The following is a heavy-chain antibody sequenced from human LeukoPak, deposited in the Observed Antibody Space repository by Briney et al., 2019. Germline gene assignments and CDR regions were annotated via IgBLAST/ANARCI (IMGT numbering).Heavy chain of an antibody. V-gene: IGHV4-34*01. CDR1: GGSFSGYY. CDR2: INHSGST. J-gene: IGHJ3*02. Sequence: SETLSLTCAVYGGSFSGYYWSWIRQPPGKGLEWIGEINHSGSTNYNPSLKSRVTISVDTSKNQFSLKLSSVTAADTAVYYCARRKRIYCSSTSCKNDAFDIWGQGTMVTVSS. CDR3: ARRKRIYCSSTSCKNDAFDI. D-gene: IGHD2-2*01.